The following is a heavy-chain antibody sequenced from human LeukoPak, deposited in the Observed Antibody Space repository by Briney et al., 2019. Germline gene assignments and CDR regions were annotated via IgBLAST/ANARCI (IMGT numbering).Heavy chain of an antibody. V-gene: IGHV5-51*01. CDR3: ARHWAYSSSWYANLIPDY. Sequence: GESLKISCKGSGYSFTSYGIGWVRQLPGKGLEWMGIIYPGDSDTRYSPSFQGQVTISADKSISTAYLQWSSLKASDTAMYYCARHWAYSSSWYANLIPDYWGQGTLVTVSS. J-gene: IGHJ4*02. D-gene: IGHD6-13*01. CDR2: IYPGDSDT. CDR1: GYSFTSYG.